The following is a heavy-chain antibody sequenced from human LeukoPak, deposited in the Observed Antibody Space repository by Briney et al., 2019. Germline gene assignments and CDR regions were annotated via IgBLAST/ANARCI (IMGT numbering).Heavy chain of an antibody. J-gene: IGHJ6*04. CDR2: ISGGGSST. CDR3: AKEGGQLDV. CDR1: GFTFTSYA. V-gene: IGHV3-23*01. Sequence: GGSLRLSCAASGFTFTSYAMSWVRQAPGKGLEWVSVISGGGSSTYYADSVKGRFTISRDNSKNTLYLQMNSLRGEDTAVYYCAKEGGQLDVWGKGTTVTVSS. D-gene: IGHD2-15*01.